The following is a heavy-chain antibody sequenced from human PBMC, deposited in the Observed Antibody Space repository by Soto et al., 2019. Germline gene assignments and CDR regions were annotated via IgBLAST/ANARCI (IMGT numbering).Heavy chain of an antibody. Sequence: SETLSLTCTVSGDSISSADYYWSWIRQTPGKGLEWIGHIFYSGTTYYNPSLKSRLTISVDTSKNHFSLRLTSVTAADTAVYYCARDLWVEPELYYYGMDVWGQGTTVPSP. D-gene: IGHD1-1*01. V-gene: IGHV4-30-4*01. CDR2: IFYSGTT. J-gene: IGHJ6*02. CDR3: ARDLWVEPELYYYGMDV. CDR1: GDSISSADYY.